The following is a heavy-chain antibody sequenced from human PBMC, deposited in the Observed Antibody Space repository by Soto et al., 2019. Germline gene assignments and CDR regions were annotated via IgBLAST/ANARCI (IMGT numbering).Heavy chain of an antibody. V-gene: IGHV1-8*01. CDR2: MNPSTGNS. D-gene: IGHD1-1*01. CDR3: ARRAETNGWNGFGADKYYFDF. Sequence: QVQLVQSGAEVRKPGASVKVSCEASGYTFTSYDIYWVRQATGQVLEWMGWMNPSTGNSGYAQMFRGRVTMTSDTSISTAHMELSSLRSEDTAVYYCARRAETNGWNGFGADKYYFDFWGQGTLVTVSS. CDR1: GYTFTSYD. J-gene: IGHJ4*02.